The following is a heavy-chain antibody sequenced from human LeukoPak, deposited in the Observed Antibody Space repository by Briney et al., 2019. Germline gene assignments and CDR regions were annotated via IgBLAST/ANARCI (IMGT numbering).Heavy chain of an antibody. J-gene: IGHJ5*02. CDR3: AADRTIFGVVRGWFDP. CDR2: IVVGSGNT. D-gene: IGHD3-3*01. V-gene: IGHV1-58*01. Sequence: SVKVSCKASGFTFTSSAVQWVRQARGQRLEWIGWIVVGSGNTNYAQKFQERVTITRDMSTSTAYMELSSLRSEDTAVYYCAADRTIFGVVRGWFDPWGQGTLVTVSS. CDR1: GFTFTSSA.